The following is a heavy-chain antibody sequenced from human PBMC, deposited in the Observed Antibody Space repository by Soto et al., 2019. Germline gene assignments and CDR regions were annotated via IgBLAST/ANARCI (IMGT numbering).Heavy chain of an antibody. CDR2: IIPIFGTA. J-gene: IGHJ6*02. Sequence: QVQLVQSGAEVKKPGSSVKVSCKASGGTFSSYAISWVRQAPGQGLEWMGGIIPIFGTANYAQKFQGRVTITADEXXSXAXXELSSLRSEDTAVYYCARKIHYDFWSGPYYYGMDVWGQGTTVTVSS. D-gene: IGHD3-3*01. CDR3: ARKIHYDFWSGPYYYGMDV. CDR1: GGTFSSYA. V-gene: IGHV1-69*12.